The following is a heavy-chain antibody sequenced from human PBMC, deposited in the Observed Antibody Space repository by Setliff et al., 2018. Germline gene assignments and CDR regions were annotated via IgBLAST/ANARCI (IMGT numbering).Heavy chain of an antibody. Sequence: SETLSLTCTVSGGSISSSNYYWGWIRQHPGRGLEWIGNIYYGGSAYYNPSLKSRVTISVDTSKNQFSLKLSSVTAADTAMYYCARILGYCSGGSCYVPYWGQGTLVTVSS. V-gene: IGHV4-39*07. CDR1: GGSISSSNYY. J-gene: IGHJ4*02. CDR3: ARILGYCSGGSCYVPY. D-gene: IGHD2-15*01. CDR2: IYYGGSA.